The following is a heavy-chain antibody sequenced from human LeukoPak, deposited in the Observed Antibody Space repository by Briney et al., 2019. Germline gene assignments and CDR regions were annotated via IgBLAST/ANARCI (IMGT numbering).Heavy chain of an antibody. CDR3: AGHHPRNTVDF. CDR2: INHSGST. CDR1: GFTFSNSA. J-gene: IGHJ4*02. D-gene: IGHD2/OR15-2a*01. V-gene: IGHV4-34*08. Sequence: GSLRLSCAASGFTFSNSAMSWARQPPGKGLEWIGEINHSGSTNYNPSLKSRVTISLDTSKNQFSLKLSSVTAADTAVYYCAGHHPRNTVDFWGQGTLVTVSS.